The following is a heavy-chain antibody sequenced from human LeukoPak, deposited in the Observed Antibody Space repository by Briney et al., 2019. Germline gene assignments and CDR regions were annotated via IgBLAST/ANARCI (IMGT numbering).Heavy chain of an antibody. Sequence: SETLSLTCTVSGGSISSGDYHWSWIRQHPGKGLEWIGYIYYSGISYYNPSLKGRVTISVDTSENHFSLKLTSVTAADTAVYYCARDGYGDNPFYYWGQGTLVTVSS. CDR2: IYYSGIS. V-gene: IGHV4-31*03. CDR1: GGSISSGDYH. D-gene: IGHD4-17*01. J-gene: IGHJ4*02. CDR3: ARDGYGDNPFYY.